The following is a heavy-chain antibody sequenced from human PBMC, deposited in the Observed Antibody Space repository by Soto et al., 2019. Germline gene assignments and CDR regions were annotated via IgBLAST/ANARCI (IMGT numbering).Heavy chain of an antibody. J-gene: IGHJ3*02. V-gene: IGHV1-24*01. Sequence: ASVEVSCKVSAYTLTELSMHWVRQAPGKGLEWMGGFDPEDGETIYAQKFQGRVTMTEDTSTDTAYMELSSLRSEDTAVYYCATVGYCSGGSCYSDDAFDTWGQGTMVSVSS. CDR1: AYTLTELS. D-gene: IGHD2-15*01. CDR3: ATVGYCSGGSCYSDDAFDT. CDR2: FDPEDGET.